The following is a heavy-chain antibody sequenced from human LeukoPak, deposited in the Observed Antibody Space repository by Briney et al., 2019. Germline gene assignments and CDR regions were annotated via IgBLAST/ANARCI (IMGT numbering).Heavy chain of an antibody. CDR1: GYTFTSYA. D-gene: IGHD3-22*01. Sequence: ASVKVSCKASGYTFTSYAMNWVRQAPGQGLEWMGWINTNTRNPTYAQGFTGRFVFSLDTPVSTAYLQISSLKAEDTAVYYCARGKYYYDSSGYCYEWGQGTLVTVSS. J-gene: IGHJ4*02. V-gene: IGHV7-4-1*02. CDR3: ARGKYYYDSSGYCYE. CDR2: INTNTRNP.